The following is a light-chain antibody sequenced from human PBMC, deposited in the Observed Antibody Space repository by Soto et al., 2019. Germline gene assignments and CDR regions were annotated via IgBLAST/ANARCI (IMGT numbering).Light chain of an antibody. J-gene: IGLJ2*01. CDR1: SDDIGANNY. CDR2: AAA. CDR3: TSYTSARTLV. V-gene: IGLV2-14*01. Sequence: QSALTQPASVSGSPGQSITISCTGTSDDIGANNYVSWYQHHPGKAPKILIYAAANRPXXXSHXFSGSKSGNTASLTISGLQAEDEADYFCTSYTSARTLVFGGGTKLTVL.